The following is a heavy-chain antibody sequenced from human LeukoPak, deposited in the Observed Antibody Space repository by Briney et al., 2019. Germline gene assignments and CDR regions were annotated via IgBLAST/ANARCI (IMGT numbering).Heavy chain of an antibody. V-gene: IGHV4-30-2*01. J-gene: IGHJ3*02. CDR1: GGPISSGGYS. CDR2: IYHSGST. Sequence: PSETLSLTCAVSGGPISSGGYSWSWIRQPPGKGLEWIGYIYHSGSTYYNPSLKSRVTISVDTSKNQFSLKLSSVTAADTAVYYCARGHRYRKYCSSTSCSSEAFDIWGQGTMVTVSS. CDR3: ARGHRYRKYCSSTSCSSEAFDI. D-gene: IGHD2-2*01.